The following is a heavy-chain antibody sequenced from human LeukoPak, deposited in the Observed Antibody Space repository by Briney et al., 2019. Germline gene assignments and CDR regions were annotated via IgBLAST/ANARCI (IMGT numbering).Heavy chain of an antibody. CDR1: GGSISSGGYY. J-gene: IGHJ4*02. V-gene: IGHV4-31*03. Sequence: SETLSLTCTVSGGSISSGGYYWSWIRQHPGKGLEWIGYIYYSGSTYYNPSLKSRVTISVDTSKNQFSLKLSSVTAADTAVYYCAREYYYDSSGYYSVWGQGTLVTVSS. D-gene: IGHD3-22*01. CDR2: IYYSGST. CDR3: AREYYYDSSGYYSV.